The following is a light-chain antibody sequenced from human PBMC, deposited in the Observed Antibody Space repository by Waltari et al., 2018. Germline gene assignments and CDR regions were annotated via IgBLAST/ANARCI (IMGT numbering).Light chain of an antibody. CDR2: PVA. V-gene: IGLV2-14*03. CDR1: INDVGSSTF. Sequence: QSALTQPASVSGSPGQSISISCSGTINDVGSSTFVSWYQQHPGKAPKLIVFPVANRPSWISSRFSGSKSGNAASLTISGLQAEDEALYYCSSSTTTSAHVIFGGGTMLTVL. CDR3: SSSTTTSAHVI. J-gene: IGLJ2*01.